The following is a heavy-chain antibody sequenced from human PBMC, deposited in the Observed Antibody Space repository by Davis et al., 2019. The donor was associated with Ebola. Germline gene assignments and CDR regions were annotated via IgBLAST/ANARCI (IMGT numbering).Heavy chain of an antibody. CDR1: GGSISSYY. J-gene: IGHJ6*02. Sequence: SETLSLTCTVSGGSISSYYWSWIRQPPGKGLEWIGYIYYSGSTNYNPSLKSRVTISVDTSKNQFSLKLSSVTAADTAVYYCARARFGVVSKYYYYYGMDVWGQGTTVTVSS. V-gene: IGHV4-59*01. CDR3: ARARFGVVSKYYYYYGMDV. D-gene: IGHD3-3*01. CDR2: IYYSGST.